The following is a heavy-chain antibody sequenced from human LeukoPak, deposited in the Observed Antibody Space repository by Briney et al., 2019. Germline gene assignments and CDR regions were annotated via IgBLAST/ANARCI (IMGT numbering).Heavy chain of an antibody. CDR1: GGSINFYY. J-gene: IGHJ4*02. V-gene: IGHV4-31*03. D-gene: IGHD5-18*01. CDR2: IHHSGST. Sequence: SETLSLTCTVSGGSINFYYLSWIRQHPGKGLEWIGYIHHSGSTYYNASLKSRLSISVDTSKNQFSLNLSSVTAADTAVYYCARTSKGANSYGYAAYWCQGTLVTVSS. CDR3: ARTSKGANSYGYAAY.